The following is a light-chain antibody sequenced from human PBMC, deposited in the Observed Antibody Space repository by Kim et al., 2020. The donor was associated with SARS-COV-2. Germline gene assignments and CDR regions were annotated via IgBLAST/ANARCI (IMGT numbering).Light chain of an antibody. CDR3: QQYNNWPQT. CDR1: QSVSSN. J-gene: IGKJ2*01. Sequence: SGLPGERATLSCRASQSVSSNLAWYQQKPGQAPRLLIYGASTRATGIPARFSGSGSGTEFTLTISSLQSEDFAVYYCQQYNNWPQTFGQGTKLE. CDR2: GAS. V-gene: IGKV3-15*01.